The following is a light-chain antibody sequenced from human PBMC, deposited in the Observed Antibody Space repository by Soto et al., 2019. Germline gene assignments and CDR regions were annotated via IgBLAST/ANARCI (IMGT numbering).Light chain of an antibody. J-gene: IGKJ1*01. CDR3: QQYYTTPWT. CDR1: QSVLYSSNNKNY. V-gene: IGKV4-1*01. CDR2: WAS. Sequence: DIVMTQAPDSLAVSLGERATINCKSSQSVLYSSNNKNYLAWYQQKPGQPPKALIYWASTQESGVPDRFSGSGSGTDFTLTISSLQAEDVAVYYCQQYYTTPWTFGQGTKVEIK.